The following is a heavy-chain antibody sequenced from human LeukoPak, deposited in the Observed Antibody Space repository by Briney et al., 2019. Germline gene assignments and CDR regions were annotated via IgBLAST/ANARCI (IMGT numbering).Heavy chain of an antibody. CDR3: ARSVVVVPQGGEHFDY. V-gene: IGHV3-21*01. J-gene: IGHJ4*02. CDR1: GFTFSSYS. CDR2: ISSSSSYT. D-gene: IGHD2-15*01. Sequence: GGSLRLSCAASGFTFSSYSMNWVRQAPGKGLEWVSSISSSSSYTYYADSVKGRFTISRDNAKNSLYLQVNSLRAEDTAVYYCARSVVVVPQGGEHFDYWGQGTLVTVSS.